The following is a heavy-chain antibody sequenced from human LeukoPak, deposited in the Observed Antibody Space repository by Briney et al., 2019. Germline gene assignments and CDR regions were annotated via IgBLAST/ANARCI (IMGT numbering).Heavy chain of an antibody. CDR2: IKQDGSEK. J-gene: IGHJ3*02. V-gene: IGHV3-7*05. D-gene: IGHD1-14*01. Sequence: GGSLRLSCAASGFIFRRYWMTWVRQAPGKGLEWVANIKQDGSEKNYLDSVRGRFTISRDDARNSLYLQMDSLRVEDTAGYYCARDKSIPNLDAFDIWGQGTMVTVSS. CDR3: ARDKSIPNLDAFDI. CDR1: GFIFRRYW.